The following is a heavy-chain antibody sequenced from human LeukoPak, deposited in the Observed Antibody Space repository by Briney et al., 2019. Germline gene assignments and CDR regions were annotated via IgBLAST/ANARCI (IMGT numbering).Heavy chain of an antibody. Sequence: ASVKVSCKASGGTFSRYVSSWVRQAPGQGLEWMGGIIPIFGTANYAQKLQGRVTITTDESTRTAYMELSSLRSEDTAVYYCAREGVATLDYWGQGTMVTVPS. V-gene: IGHV1-69*05. J-gene: IGHJ4*02. CDR3: AREGVATLDY. CDR1: GGTFSRYV. D-gene: IGHD5-12*01. CDR2: IIPIFGTA.